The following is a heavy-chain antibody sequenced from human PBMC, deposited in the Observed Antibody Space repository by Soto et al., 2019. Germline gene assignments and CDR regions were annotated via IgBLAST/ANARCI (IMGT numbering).Heavy chain of an antibody. V-gene: IGHV3-30*18. CDR2: TSFDGSYT. J-gene: IGHJ6*02. CDR1: GFTFGISG. Sequence: QPGGSLRLSCAASGFTFGISGMHWVRQAPGKGLEWVAVTSFDGSYTTYADSVKGRFTISRDNSKNTLYVQMNSLRPEDTAVYYCAKDSGYYYYGMDAWGQGTTVTVSS. CDR3: AKDSGYYYYGMDA.